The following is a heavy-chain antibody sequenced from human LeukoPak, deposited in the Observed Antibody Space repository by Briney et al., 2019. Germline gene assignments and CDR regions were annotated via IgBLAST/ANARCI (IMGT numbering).Heavy chain of an antibody. CDR2: ISHSSSYI. J-gene: IGHJ4*02. Sequence: GGSLRLSCAASGFTFSSYTMNWVRQAPGKGLEWVSSISHSSSYIYYADSVQGRFTISRDNAKNSLFLQMNSLRADDTAVYYCARGGSGSYYGSNYFDHWGQGTLVTVSS. CDR3: ARGGSGSYYGSNYFDH. D-gene: IGHD1-26*01. V-gene: IGHV3-21*01. CDR1: GFTFSSYT.